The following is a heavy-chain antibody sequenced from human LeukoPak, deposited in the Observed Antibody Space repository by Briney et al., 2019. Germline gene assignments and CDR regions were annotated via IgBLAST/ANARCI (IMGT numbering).Heavy chain of an antibody. Sequence: ASVKVSCKASGYTFTDYYMHWVRQAPGQGLEWMGWINPNSGGTKYAQKFQGRVTMTRDTSLITAYMELSRLRSDDTAVYYCARSPYCSSTSCYYWFDPWGQGTLVTVSS. V-gene: IGHV1-2*02. CDR2: INPNSGGT. J-gene: IGHJ5*02. CDR3: ARSPYCSSTSCYYWFDP. D-gene: IGHD2-2*01. CDR1: GYTFTDYY.